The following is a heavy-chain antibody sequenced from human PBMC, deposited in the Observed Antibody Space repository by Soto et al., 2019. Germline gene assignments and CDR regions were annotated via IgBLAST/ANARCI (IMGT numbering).Heavy chain of an antibody. CDR3: ARWTSSGYYPGSYGMDV. V-gene: IGHV4-59*08. CDR2: IYYSGST. J-gene: IGHJ6*02. D-gene: IGHD3-22*01. Sequence: SETLSLTCTVSGGSIRSYYWSWIRQPPGKGLEWIGYIYYSGSTNYNPSLKSRVTISVDTSKNQFSLKLSSVTAADTAVYYCARWTSSGYYPGSYGMDVWGQGTTVTVSS. CDR1: GGSIRSYY.